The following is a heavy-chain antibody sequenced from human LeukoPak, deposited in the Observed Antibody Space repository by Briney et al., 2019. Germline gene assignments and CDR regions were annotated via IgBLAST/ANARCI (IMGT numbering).Heavy chain of an antibody. Sequence: ASETLSLTCAVYGGSFSGYYWSWIRQPPGKGLEWIGEINHSGSTNYNPSLKSRVTISVDTPKNQFSLKLSSVTAADTAVYYCASSAAEYLYYFDYWGQGTLVTVSS. CDR1: GGSFSGYY. CDR2: INHSGST. CDR3: ASSAAEYLYYFDY. D-gene: IGHD6-13*01. J-gene: IGHJ4*02. V-gene: IGHV4-34*01.